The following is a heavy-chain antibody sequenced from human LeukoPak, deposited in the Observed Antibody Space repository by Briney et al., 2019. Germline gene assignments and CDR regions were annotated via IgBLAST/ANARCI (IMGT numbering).Heavy chain of an antibody. J-gene: IGHJ4*02. Sequence: GGSLRLSCAASGFTFDDYTMHWVRQAPGKGLEWVSLITWDGGSTYYADSVKGRFTISRHNSKNTLYLQMNSLRAEDTAVYYCAATVTSIDYWGQGTLVTVSS. CDR2: ITWDGGST. CDR1: GFTFDDYT. D-gene: IGHD4-17*01. CDR3: AATVTSIDY. V-gene: IGHV3-43*01.